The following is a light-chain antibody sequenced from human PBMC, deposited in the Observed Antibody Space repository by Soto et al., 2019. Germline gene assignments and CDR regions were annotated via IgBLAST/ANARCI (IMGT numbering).Light chain of an antibody. Sequence: QSALTQPASVSGSPGQSITISCTGTSSDVGGYNYVSWYQQHPVKAPKLVIYEVSNRPSGVSNRFSGSKSGNTASLTISGLQAEDEADYYCSSYTSSNTLVFGGGTKVTVL. CDR2: EVS. V-gene: IGLV2-14*01. J-gene: IGLJ2*01. CDR1: SSDVGGYNY. CDR3: SSYTSSNTLV.